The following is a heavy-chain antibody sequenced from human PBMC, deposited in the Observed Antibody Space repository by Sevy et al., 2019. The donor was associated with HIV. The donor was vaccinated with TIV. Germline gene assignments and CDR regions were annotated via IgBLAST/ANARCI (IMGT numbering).Heavy chain of an antibody. CDR1: GFTFGSYA. CDR3: QIRDSAAAGSY. CDR2: ISDSGAST. Sequence: GGSLRLSCAASGFTFGSYAMSWVRQAPGKGLEWVSAISDSGASTYYTASVKGRFTISRDNSKNKLFLQMNSLRAEDTATYYCQIRDSAAAGSYWGQGTLVTVSS. V-gene: IGHV3-23*01. J-gene: IGHJ4*02. D-gene: IGHD6-13*01.